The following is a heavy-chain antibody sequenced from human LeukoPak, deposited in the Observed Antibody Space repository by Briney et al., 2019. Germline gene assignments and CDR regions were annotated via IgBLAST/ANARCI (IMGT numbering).Heavy chain of an antibody. D-gene: IGHD3-10*01. CDR2: IYPGDSET. CDR1: GYSFTSYS. Sequence: GESLKISCKGSGYSFTSYSIAWVRQMSGTGLEWMGIIYPGDSETRYSPSFQGQVTISADKSISTAYLQWSSLKASDTAMYYCARQGGGSGSAFDIWGQGTMVTVSS. CDR3: ARQGGGSGSAFDI. V-gene: IGHV5-51*01. J-gene: IGHJ3*02.